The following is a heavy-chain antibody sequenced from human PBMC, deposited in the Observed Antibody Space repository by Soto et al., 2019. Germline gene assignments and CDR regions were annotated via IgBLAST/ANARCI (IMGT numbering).Heavy chain of an antibody. CDR3: ARGAPPIDY. Sequence: QVQLVQSGAEEKKPGASVKVSCKASGYTFTTYAMHWVRQAPGQRLEWMGWINAGYGNTKYSQKFQGRVTITRDTSASTAYMELSSLRSEDTAVYYCARGAPPIDYWGQGTLVTVSS. J-gene: IGHJ4*02. V-gene: IGHV1-3*05. CDR2: INAGYGNT. CDR1: GYTFTTYA.